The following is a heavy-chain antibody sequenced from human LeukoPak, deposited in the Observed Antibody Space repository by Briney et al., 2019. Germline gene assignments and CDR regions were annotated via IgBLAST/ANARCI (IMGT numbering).Heavy chain of an antibody. V-gene: IGHV3-48*02. CDR2: INSISETI. J-gene: IGHJ4*02. Sequence: GGSLRLSCAGSGFTFSSYSMNWVRQAPGRGLEWVSYINSISETIYYADSVKGRFTISRDNAKNSLYLQMNSLRDEDTAVHYCARDHAASGSFYDYWGQGTLVTVPS. CDR3: ARDHAASGSFYDY. CDR1: GFTFSSYS. D-gene: IGHD3-10*01.